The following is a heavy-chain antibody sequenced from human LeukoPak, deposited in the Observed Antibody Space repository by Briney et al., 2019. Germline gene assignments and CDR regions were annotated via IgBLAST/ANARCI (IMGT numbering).Heavy chain of an antibody. CDR2: IIPIFGTA. CDR3: ARDRSSRITIFGVVTRGGFDP. V-gene: IGHV1-69*13. CDR1: GGTFSSYA. D-gene: IGHD3-3*01. J-gene: IGHJ5*02. Sequence: GASVKVSCKASGGTFSSYAISWVRQAPGQGLEWMGGIIPIFGTANYAQKFQGGVTITADESTSTAYMELSSLRSEDTAVYYCARDRSSRITIFGVVTRGGFDPWGQGTLVTVSS.